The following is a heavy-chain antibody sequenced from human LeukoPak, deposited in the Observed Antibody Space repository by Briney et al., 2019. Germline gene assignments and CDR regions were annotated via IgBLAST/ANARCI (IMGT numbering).Heavy chain of an antibody. CDR1: GFNFSHYC. J-gene: IGHJ4*02. D-gene: IGHD2-21*01. Sequence: GGSVRLSCAACGFNFSHYCLHWVRQPPAKGLEWVAFISYNGSDTYYAGSVKGRYTISRDNSKNTLYLQMNSLCLGETDMYYCARDLVYCGGDCNNFREGGQGTLVTVSS. CDR3: ARDLVYCGGDCNNFRE. CDR2: ISYNGSDT. V-gene: IGHV3-30*04.